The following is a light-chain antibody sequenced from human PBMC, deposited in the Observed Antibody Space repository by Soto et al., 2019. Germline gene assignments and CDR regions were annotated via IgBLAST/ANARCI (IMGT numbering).Light chain of an antibody. CDR1: SEHRTYA. Sequence: QAVVTQSPSASASLGASVKLTCTLSSEHRTYAIAWHQQQPEKGPRYLMKLNSDGSHNKGDGIPDRFSGSSSGAERYLTISSLHSEDEADYYCQTWGTGIQVFGGGTQLTVL. CDR3: QTWGTGIQV. V-gene: IGLV4-69*01. J-gene: IGLJ3*02. CDR2: LNSDGSH.